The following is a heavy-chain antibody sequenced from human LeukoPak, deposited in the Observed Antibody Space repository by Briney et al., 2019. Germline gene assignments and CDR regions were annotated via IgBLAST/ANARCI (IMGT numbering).Heavy chain of an antibody. J-gene: IGHJ4*02. Sequence: ASVKVSCKASGYTFTSYGISWVRQAPGQGLEWMGWISAYNGNTNYAQKLQGRVTMTRDMSTSTVYMELSSLRSEDTAVYYCARDQGECSGWYKGGCNYFDYWGQGTLVTVSS. CDR1: GYTFTSYG. V-gene: IGHV1-18*01. D-gene: IGHD6-19*01. CDR2: ISAYNGNT. CDR3: ARDQGECSGWYKGGCNYFDY.